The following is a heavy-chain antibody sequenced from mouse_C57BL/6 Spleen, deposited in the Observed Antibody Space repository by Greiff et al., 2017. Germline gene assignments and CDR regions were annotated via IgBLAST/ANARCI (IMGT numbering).Heavy chain of an antibody. V-gene: IGHV1-18*01. CDR3: ARAFVTTVERNWYFDV. CDR1: GYTFTDYN. Sequence: EVQLQQSGPELVKPGASVKIPCKASGYTFTDYNMDWVKQSHGKSLEWIGDINPNNGGTIYNQKFKGKATLTVDKSSSPAYMELRSLTSEDTAVYDCARAFVTTVERNWYFDVWGTGTTVTVSS. D-gene: IGHD1-1*01. CDR2: INPNNGGT. J-gene: IGHJ1*03.